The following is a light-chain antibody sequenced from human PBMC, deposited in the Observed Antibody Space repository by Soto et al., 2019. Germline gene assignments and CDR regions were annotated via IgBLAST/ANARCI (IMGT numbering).Light chain of an antibody. V-gene: IGLV2-14*02. CDR1: SSDVGNYNL. CDR2: EGS. J-gene: IGLJ3*02. Sequence: QSVLTQPASVSGSPGQSITISCTGTSSDVGNYNLVSWYQQHPGEAPKLMIYEGSRRPSGVSNRFSGSKSGNTASLTISGLQAEDEGDYYCSAYTARSTLVFGGGTKLTVL. CDR3: SAYTARSTLV.